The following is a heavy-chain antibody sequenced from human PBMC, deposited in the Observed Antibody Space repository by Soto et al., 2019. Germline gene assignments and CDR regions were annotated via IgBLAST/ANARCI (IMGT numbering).Heavy chain of an antibody. Sequence: SETLSLTCTVSRGSITSGGYYWSWLRHHPGKGLEWIGSIFYSGINHYNPSLKRRCSMSVDTSKRQLSLRLSFATVADTAVYYCARGRTYYDPWGQGILVTVSS. CDR3: ARGRTYYDP. V-gene: IGHV4-31*03. J-gene: IGHJ5*02. CDR2: IFYSGIN. CDR1: RGSITSGGYY. D-gene: IGHD1-26*01.